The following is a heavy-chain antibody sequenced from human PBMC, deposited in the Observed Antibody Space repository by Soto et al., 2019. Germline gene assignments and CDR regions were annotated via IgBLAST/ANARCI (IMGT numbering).Heavy chain of an antibody. Sequence: QVQLVQSGAEVKKPGASVKVSCKASGYTFTSYGISWVRQAPGQGLEWMGWISAYNGNTNYAQKLQGRVTMTTDTSTRTDYKELRSLRSDDTAVYYCANTRGYSYGCDYWGQGTLGTVSS. V-gene: IGHV1-18*01. CDR3: ANTRGYSYGCDY. J-gene: IGHJ4*02. CDR1: GYTFTSYG. D-gene: IGHD5-18*01. CDR2: ISAYNGNT.